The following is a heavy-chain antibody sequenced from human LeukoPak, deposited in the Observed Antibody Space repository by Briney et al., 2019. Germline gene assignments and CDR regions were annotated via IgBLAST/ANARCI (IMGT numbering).Heavy chain of an antibody. V-gene: IGHV3-30*02. CDR3: AKDYRWGFDY. CDR1: RFTFSSHG. D-gene: IGHD7-27*01. CDR2: IRSQASKT. Sequence: PGGSLRLSCAASRFTFSSHGMHWVRQAPGKGLEWVAFIRSQASKTYYEDSVKGRFTISRDNSKSTLYLQMNSLRVEDTALYYCAKDYRWGFDYWGQGSLVTVSS. J-gene: IGHJ4*02.